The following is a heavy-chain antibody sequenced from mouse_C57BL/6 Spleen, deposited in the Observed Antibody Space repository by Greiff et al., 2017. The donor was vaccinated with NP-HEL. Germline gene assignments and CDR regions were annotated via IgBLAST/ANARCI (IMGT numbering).Heavy chain of an antibody. CDR1: GFTFSSYG. J-gene: IGHJ4*01. V-gene: IGHV5-6*01. CDR3: ARQGAVVVEAMDY. D-gene: IGHD1-1*01. Sequence: EVQRVESGGDLVKPGGSLKLSCAASGFTFSSYGMSWVRQTPDKRLEWVATLSSGGSYTYYPDSVKGRFTISRDNAKNTLYLQMSSLKSEDTDMYDCARQGAVVVEAMDYWGQGTSVTVSS. CDR2: LSSGGSYT.